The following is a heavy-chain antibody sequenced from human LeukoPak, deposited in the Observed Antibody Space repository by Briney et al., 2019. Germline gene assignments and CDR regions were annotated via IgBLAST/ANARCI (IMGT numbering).Heavy chain of an antibody. V-gene: IGHV4-38-2*01. CDR3: ARVGYGSGSPDRFDY. CDR1: GYSISSGYY. CDR2: IYHSGST. D-gene: IGHD3-10*01. J-gene: IGHJ4*02. Sequence: PSETLSLTCAVSGYSISSGYYWGWIRQPPGKGLEWIGSIYHSGSTYYNPSLKSRVTISVDTSKNQFSLKLSSVTAADTAVHYCARVGYGSGSPDRFDYWGQGTLVTVSS.